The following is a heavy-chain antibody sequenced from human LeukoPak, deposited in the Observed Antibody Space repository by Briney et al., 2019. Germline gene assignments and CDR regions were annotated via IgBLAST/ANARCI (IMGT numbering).Heavy chain of an antibody. CDR2: ISAYNGNT. V-gene: IGHV1-18*01. J-gene: IGHJ4*02. CDR1: GYTFTSYG. Sequence: ASVKVSCKASGYTFTSYGISWARQAPGQGLEWMGWISAYNGNTNYAQKLQGRVTMTTDTSTSTAYMELRSLRSDDTAVYYCAREVPTTSYDILTGYYNPNFDYWGQGTLVTVSS. CDR3: AREVPTTSYDILTGYYNPNFDY. D-gene: IGHD3-9*01.